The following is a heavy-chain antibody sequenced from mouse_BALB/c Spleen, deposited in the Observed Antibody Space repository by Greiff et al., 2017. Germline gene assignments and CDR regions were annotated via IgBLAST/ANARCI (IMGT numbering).Heavy chain of an antibody. Sequence: EVKLMESGGGLVKPGGSLKLSCAASGFTFSDYYMYWVRQTPEKRLEWVATISDGGSYTYYPDSVKGRFTISRDNAKNNLYLQMSSLKSEDTAMYYCARDEGDWGQGTTLTVSS. V-gene: IGHV5-4*02. CDR2: ISDGGSYT. J-gene: IGHJ2*01. CDR1: GFTFSDYY. CDR3: ARDEGD.